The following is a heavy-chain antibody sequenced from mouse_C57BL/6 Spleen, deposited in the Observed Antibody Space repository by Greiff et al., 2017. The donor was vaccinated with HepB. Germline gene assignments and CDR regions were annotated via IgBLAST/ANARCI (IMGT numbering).Heavy chain of an antibody. CDR3: ARSGGAMDY. CDR1: GYTFTSYW. J-gene: IGHJ4*01. D-gene: IGHD3-2*02. CDR2: IHPNSGST. Sequence: VKLQQPGAELVKPGASVKLSCKASGYTFTSYWMHWVKQRPGQGLEWIGMIHPNSGSTNYNEKFKSKATLTVDKSSSTAYMQLSSLASEDSAVYYCARSGGAMDYWGQGASVTVSS. V-gene: IGHV1-64*01.